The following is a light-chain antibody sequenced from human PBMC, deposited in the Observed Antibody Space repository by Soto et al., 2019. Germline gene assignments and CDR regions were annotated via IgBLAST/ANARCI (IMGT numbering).Light chain of an antibody. CDR2: ATS. CDR1: QSVGNN. V-gene: IGKV3-15*01. J-gene: IGKJ4*01. Sequence: EIVVTQSPATLSVSPGERATLSCRASQSVGNNFAWYQQKPGQAPRLLIFATSTRATGVPARFSGSGSGTEFTLTISSLQSEDFAVCYCQQYGGWPLTFGGGAKGEIE. CDR3: QQYGGWPLT.